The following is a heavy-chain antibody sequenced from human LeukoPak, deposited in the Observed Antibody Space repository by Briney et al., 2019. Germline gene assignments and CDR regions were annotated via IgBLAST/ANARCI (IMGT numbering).Heavy chain of an antibody. D-gene: IGHD3-10*01. CDR2: ICSSRITK. Sequence: PGGSLRLSCAASEFTFSSYSMNWVRQAPGKGLEWASDICSSRITKYYADSVKGRFTITRDNAKNSLYLQMNILTDEDTAVYNCARDTGEGFPRTYYYGAYYYYGMDVWGQGTTVTVSS. CDR1: EFTFSSYS. J-gene: IGHJ6*02. V-gene: IGHV3-48*02. CDR3: ARDTGEGFPRTYYYGAYYYYGMDV.